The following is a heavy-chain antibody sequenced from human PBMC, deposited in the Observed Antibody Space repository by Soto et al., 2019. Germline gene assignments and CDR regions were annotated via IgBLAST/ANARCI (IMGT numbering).Heavy chain of an antibody. V-gene: IGHV3-21*01. CDR3: ARALGSYCSSSRCYDVFAI. CDR1: GFTFSSYT. CDR2: ISTSGSFI. J-gene: IGHJ3*02. D-gene: IGHD2-2*01. Sequence: EVQLVESGGGLVKPGGSLRLSCAASGFTFSSYTMNWVRQAPGRGLEWVSSISTSGSFIYYADSLKGRFTISRDNAKNSLYLQMNSLRAEDTAVYYCARALGSYCSSSRCYDVFAIWGQGTMVTVSS.